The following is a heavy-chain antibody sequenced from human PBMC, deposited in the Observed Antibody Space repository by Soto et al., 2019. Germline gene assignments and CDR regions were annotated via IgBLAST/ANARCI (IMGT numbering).Heavy chain of an antibody. CDR3: ARDRGPSSGYYPYWFDP. V-gene: IGHV1-69*12. Sequence: QVQLVQSGAEVKKPGSSVKVSCKAYGGTFSSYAITWVRQAPGQGLEWMGGIIPTFGTANYAQKFQARVTITADESTSTAYMELSSLRSEDTAVYYWARDRGPSSGYYPYWFDPWGQGTLVTVSS. D-gene: IGHD3-22*01. CDR2: IIPTFGTA. J-gene: IGHJ5*02. CDR1: GGTFSSYA.